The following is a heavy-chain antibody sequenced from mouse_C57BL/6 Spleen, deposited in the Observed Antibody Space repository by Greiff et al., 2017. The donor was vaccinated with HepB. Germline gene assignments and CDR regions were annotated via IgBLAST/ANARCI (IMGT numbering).Heavy chain of an antibody. V-gene: IGHV3-6*01. CDR3: ARDRGSNYEYFDY. D-gene: IGHD2-5*01. J-gene: IGHJ2*01. CDR2: ISYDGSN. Sequence: VQLKESGPGLVKPSQSLSLTCSVTGYSITSGYYWNWIRQFPGNKLEWMGYISYDGSNNYNPSLKNRISITRDTSKNQFFLKLNSVTTEDTATYYCARDRGSNYEYFDYWGQGTTLTVSS. CDR1: GYSITSGYY.